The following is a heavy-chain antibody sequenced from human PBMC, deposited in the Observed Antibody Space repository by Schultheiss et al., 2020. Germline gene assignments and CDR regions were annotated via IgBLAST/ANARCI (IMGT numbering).Heavy chain of an antibody. Sequence: GGSLRLSCAASGFTFSSYGMHWVRQAPGKGLEWVAVIWYDGSNKYYADSVKGRFTISRDNSKNTLYLQMNSLRAEDTAVYYCARGRRERWLQLRHYYYMDVWGKGTTVTVSS. D-gene: IGHD5-24*01. CDR1: GFTFSSYG. CDR2: IWYDGSNK. CDR3: ARGRRERWLQLRHYYYMDV. V-gene: IGHV3-33*08. J-gene: IGHJ6*03.